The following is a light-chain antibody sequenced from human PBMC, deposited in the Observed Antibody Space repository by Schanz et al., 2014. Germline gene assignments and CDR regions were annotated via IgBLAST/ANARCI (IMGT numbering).Light chain of an antibody. CDR1: SSDVGVYNY. Sequence: QSALTQPASVSGSPGQSITISCTGTSSDVGVYNYVSWYQQLPGKAPKLMIFDVSNRPSGVSNRFSGSKSDVTASLTISGLQAEDEANYYCQSYDNSLSGVFGGGTKLTVL. CDR2: DVS. V-gene: IGLV2-14*03. J-gene: IGLJ3*02. CDR3: QSYDNSLSGV.